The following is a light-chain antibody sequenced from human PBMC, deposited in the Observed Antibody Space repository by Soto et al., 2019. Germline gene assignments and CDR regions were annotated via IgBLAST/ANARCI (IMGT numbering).Light chain of an antibody. Sequence: EIVLTQSPGTLSLSPGERATISCRASQSVSSSYLAWYQQKPGQAPRLLIYGASSRATGIPDRFSGSGSGRDFTLTISRLEPEDFAVYYCQQYGSSSLTFGGGTTLEIK. J-gene: IGKJ4*01. CDR1: QSVSSSY. CDR3: QQYGSSSLT. CDR2: GAS. V-gene: IGKV3-20*01.